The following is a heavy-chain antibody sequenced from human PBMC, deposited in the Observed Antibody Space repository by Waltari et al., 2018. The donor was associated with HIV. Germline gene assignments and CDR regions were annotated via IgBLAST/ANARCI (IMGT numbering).Heavy chain of an antibody. Sequence: QVRLQESGPGLVTPSETLSLTCSVSASLINSRYYLGRLRQAPGKGLEWIGSIYRTGTTYYNPSLKSRVSISLNMSRNQFSLKLTSVTAADTAVYYCARDQDYYDSSGYTCYAFDPWGQGTMVIVSS. D-gene: IGHD3-22*01. CDR1: ASLINSRYY. V-gene: IGHV4-38-2*02. J-gene: IGHJ3*01. CDR2: IYRTGTT. CDR3: ARDQDYYDSSGYTCYAFDP.